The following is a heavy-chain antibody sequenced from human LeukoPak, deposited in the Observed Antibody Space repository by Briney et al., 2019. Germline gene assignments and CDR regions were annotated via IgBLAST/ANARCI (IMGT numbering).Heavy chain of an antibody. Sequence: SQTLSLTCTVSGGSISSGSYYWSWTRQPPGKGLEWIGYIYYSGSTNYNPSLKSRVTISVDTSKNQFSLKLSSVTAADTAVYYCARGKSLLGPLGGYSYAVEGRAFDIWGQGTMVTVSS. CDR2: IYYSGST. CDR3: ARGKSLLGPLGGYSYAVEGRAFDI. D-gene: IGHD5-18*01. V-gene: IGHV4-61*01. CDR1: GGSISSGSYY. J-gene: IGHJ3*02.